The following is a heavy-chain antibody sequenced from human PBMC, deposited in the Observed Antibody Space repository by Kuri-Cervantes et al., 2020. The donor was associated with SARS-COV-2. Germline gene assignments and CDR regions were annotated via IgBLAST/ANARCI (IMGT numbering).Heavy chain of an antibody. CDR2: IVPIFRSA. Sequence: SVKVSCKASAGTFSSYAISWVRQAPGQGLEWMGGIVPIFRSATYAQKFQGRVTITADRSTSTAYLELSSLRSEDTAIYYCAGVPHFYDTSPYYYYFDYWGQGTLVTVSS. CDR3: AGVPHFYDTSPYYYYFDY. D-gene: IGHD3-22*01. J-gene: IGHJ4*02. V-gene: IGHV1-69*06. CDR1: AGTFSSYA.